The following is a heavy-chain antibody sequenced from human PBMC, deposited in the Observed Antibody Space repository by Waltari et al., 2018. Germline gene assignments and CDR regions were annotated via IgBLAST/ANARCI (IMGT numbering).Heavy chain of an antibody. V-gene: IGHV1-69*01. J-gene: IGHJ1*01. CDR2: IIPIFGTT. D-gene: IGHD3-22*01. Sequence: QVHLVQSGAEVRKPGSSVKVSCPTTGSTCSRDHGNWVRQAPGQGLEWMGGIIPIFGTTNYAQKFQGRVTITADESTSTAYMDLSRLRSEDTAIYYCARVKSYYDTSYFQHWGQGTLVTVSS. CDR3: ARVKSYYDTSYFQH. CDR1: GSTCSRDH.